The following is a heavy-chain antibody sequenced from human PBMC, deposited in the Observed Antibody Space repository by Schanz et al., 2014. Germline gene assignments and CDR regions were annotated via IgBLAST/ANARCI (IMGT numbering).Heavy chain of an antibody. CDR3: ARPALWFGDNCFDP. V-gene: IGHV3-23*04. CDR2: FDAHDGRA. CDR1: GFSFGNYG. Sequence: EVQLVESGGGLVQPGGSLRLSCEASGFSFGNYGMSWVRQAPGKGLEWVSGFDAHDGRAYYADSAKGRFTISRDNSKSTLYVEMNSLRVEDTAVYYCARPALWFGDNCFDPWGQGTLGTVSS. J-gene: IGHJ5*02. D-gene: IGHD3-10*01.